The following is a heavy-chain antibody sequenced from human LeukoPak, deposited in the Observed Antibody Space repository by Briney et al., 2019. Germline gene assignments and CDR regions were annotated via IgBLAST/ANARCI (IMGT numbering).Heavy chain of an antibody. J-gene: IGHJ4*01. CDR2: ISSSSSYI. CDR3: ARDYTLAGAFDY. D-gene: IGHD3-16*01. CDR1: GFIFSSYE. V-gene: IGHV3-21*01. Sequence: GGSLRLSCAASGFIFSSYEMNWVRQAPGKGLEWVSSISSSSSYIYYADSVKGRFTISRDNAKNSLYLQMNSLRAEDTAVYYCARDYTLAGAFDYWGQGTLVTVSS.